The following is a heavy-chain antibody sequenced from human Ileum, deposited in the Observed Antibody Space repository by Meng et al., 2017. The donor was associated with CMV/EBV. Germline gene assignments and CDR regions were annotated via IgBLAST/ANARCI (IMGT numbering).Heavy chain of an antibody. Sequence: GESLKISCGASGFIFSAYWMSWIRQAPGKGLEWGANIHQDGNEKYHMDSVKVRFTISRDNTRNLVYLQMNSLRAEDTAVYYCARSDPSKDPDDYFYYWCQGTLVTVSS. D-gene: IGHD1-14*01. CDR3: ARSDPSKDPDDYFYY. CDR2: IHQDGNEK. CDR1: GFIFSAYW. V-gene: IGHV3-7*01. J-gene: IGHJ4*02.